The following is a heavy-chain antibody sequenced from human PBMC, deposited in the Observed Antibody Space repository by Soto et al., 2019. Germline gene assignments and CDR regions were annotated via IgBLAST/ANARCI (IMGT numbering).Heavy chain of an antibody. V-gene: IGHV6-1*01. Sequence: SQTLSLTCVISGDSLSSNSAAWYWIRQSPSRGLEWLGRAYYRSKWYKDYPVSVIGRATIDPDTSQNQFSLQLNSVAPDDTAVYYCARGLGLALDYWGQGALVTVSS. CDR3: ARGLGLALDY. CDR2: AYYRSKWYK. J-gene: IGHJ4*02. CDR1: GDSLSSNSAA.